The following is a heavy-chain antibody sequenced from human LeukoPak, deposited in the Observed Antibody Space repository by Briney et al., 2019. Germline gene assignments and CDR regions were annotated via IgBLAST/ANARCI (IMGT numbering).Heavy chain of an antibody. J-gene: IGHJ3*02. Sequence: GGSLRLSCAASGFTFRSYWMHWVRQAPGNGLVWVSRINFDGSSTSYADSVKGRFTISRDNAKNTLFLQMNSLRAEDTAVYYCARDPENKDAFDIWGQGTMVTVSS. CDR3: ARDPENKDAFDI. CDR2: INFDGSST. D-gene: IGHD1-14*01. V-gene: IGHV3-74*01. CDR1: GFTFRSYW.